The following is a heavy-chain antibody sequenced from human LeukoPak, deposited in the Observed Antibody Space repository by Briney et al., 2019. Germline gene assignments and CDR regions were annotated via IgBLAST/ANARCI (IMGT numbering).Heavy chain of an antibody. V-gene: IGHV1-2*02. D-gene: IGHD1-1*01. CDR3: ARSRMTTLPGFDY. Sequence: ASVKVSCKSSGYGFIDYYIHCVRRAPGQGLEWMGWINPNSGATNSAQNLQGRVTLTRDKSMSTAYLDLSGLTFDDTAVYYCARSRMTTLPGFDYWGQGTLVTVSS. J-gene: IGHJ4*02. CDR2: INPNSGAT. CDR1: GYGFIDYY.